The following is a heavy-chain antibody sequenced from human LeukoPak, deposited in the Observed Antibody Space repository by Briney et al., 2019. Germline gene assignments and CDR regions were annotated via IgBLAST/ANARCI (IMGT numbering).Heavy chain of an antibody. CDR1: GFTFSSYA. CDR3: ARDHHLYPTTSFDY. V-gene: IGHV3-23*01. D-gene: IGHD3-16*01. Sequence: GGSLRLSCAASGFTFSSYAMSWVRQAPGKGLEWVSAISGSGGSTYYADSVKGRFTISRDNSKNTLYLQMNSLRAEDTAVYYCARDHHLYPTTSFDYWGQGTLVTVSS. J-gene: IGHJ4*02. CDR2: ISGSGGST.